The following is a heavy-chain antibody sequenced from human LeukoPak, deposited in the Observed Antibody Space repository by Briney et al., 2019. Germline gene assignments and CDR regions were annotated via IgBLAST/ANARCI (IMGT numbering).Heavy chain of an antibody. V-gene: IGHV1-2*02. J-gene: IGHJ1*01. CDR1: GYSFTDYY. CDR2: INPNSGDT. Sequence: ASVKVSCKASGYSFTDYYMHWVRQAPGQALEWMGWINPNSGDTNFAQKFQGRVTMTRDTSISTVYMELSRLRSDDTAVFYCARGYYDSSDFEYFQHWGQGTLVTVSS. D-gene: IGHD3-22*01. CDR3: ARGYYDSSDFEYFQH.